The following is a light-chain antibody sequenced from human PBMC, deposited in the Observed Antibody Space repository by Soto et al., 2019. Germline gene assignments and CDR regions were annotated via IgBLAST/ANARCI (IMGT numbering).Light chain of an antibody. CDR1: HGLNRN. J-gene: IGKJ1*01. CDR3: HEYNTWPWT. V-gene: IGKV3-15*01. Sequence: ETVLTQSPATLSVSPGETATLSCTTSHGLNRNLAWYQQKLGQAPRVLIYGASTRAAGIPARFSGSGSGTEFILTISSLQSEDFAVYYCHEYNTWPWTFGQGTKVEIK. CDR2: GAS.